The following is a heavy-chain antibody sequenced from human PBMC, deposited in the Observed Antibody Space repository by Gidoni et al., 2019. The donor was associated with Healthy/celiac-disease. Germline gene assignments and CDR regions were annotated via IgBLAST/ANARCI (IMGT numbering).Heavy chain of an antibody. CDR1: GGSFSGYY. D-gene: IGHD2-2*01. V-gene: IGHV4-34*01. CDR3: AGGYCSSTSCLYYYYYYGMDV. J-gene: IGHJ6*02. CDR2: INHSGST. Sequence: QVQLQQWGAGLLKPSETLSLTCAVYGGSFSGYYWSWIRQPPGKGLEWIGEINHSGSTNYNPSLKSRVTRSVDTSKNQFSLKLSSVTAADTAVYYCAGGYCSSTSCLYYYYYYGMDVWGQGTTVTVSS.